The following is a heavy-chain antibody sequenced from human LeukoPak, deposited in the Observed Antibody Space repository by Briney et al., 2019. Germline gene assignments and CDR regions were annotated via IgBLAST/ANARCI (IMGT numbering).Heavy chain of an antibody. Sequence: SETLSLTCTVSGGSISSYYWSWIRQPPGKGLEWIGYIYYPGSTHYNPSLKSRVTISFDASTNQFSLKLSSVTAADTAVYYCASLSYSGSFELADWGQGTLVTVSS. D-gene: IGHD1-26*01. CDR2: IYYPGST. CDR3: ASLSYSGSFELAD. CDR1: GGSISSYY. V-gene: IGHV4-59*01. J-gene: IGHJ4*02.